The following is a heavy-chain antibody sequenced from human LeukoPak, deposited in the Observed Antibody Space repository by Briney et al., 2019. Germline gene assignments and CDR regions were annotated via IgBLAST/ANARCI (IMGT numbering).Heavy chain of an antibody. V-gene: IGHV4-59*01. CDR3: ARDKYSSGWGPTFWDY. D-gene: IGHD6-19*01. CDR1: GGSISRYY. J-gene: IGHJ4*02. Sequence: SETLSLTCTVSGGSISRYYWSWIRQPPGKGLEWIGYIYYSGSTNYNPSLKSRVTISVDTSKNQFSLKLSSVTAADTAVYYCARDKYSSGWGPTFWDYWGQGTLVTVSS. CDR2: IYYSGST.